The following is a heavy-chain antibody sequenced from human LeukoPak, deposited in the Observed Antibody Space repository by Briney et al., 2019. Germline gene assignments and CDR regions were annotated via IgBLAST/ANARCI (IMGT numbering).Heavy chain of an antibody. Sequence: ARSLRLSCAASGFTPSNHAMHWVRQGPGKGLEYVSAISLTGDSTYYANSVKDRFTISRDDSKNTLYLQMGSLQTEDMAVYYCARSYASGIHYMDVWGKGSTVTVSS. CDR2: ISLTGDST. D-gene: IGHD3-10*01. V-gene: IGHV3-64*01. CDR3: ARSYASGIHYMDV. J-gene: IGHJ6*03. CDR1: GFTPSNHA.